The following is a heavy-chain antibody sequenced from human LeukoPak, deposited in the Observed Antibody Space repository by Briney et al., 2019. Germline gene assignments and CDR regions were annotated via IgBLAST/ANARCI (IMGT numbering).Heavy chain of an antibody. V-gene: IGHV3-33*01. CDR1: GFTFSSYG. Sequence: GSLRLSCTASGFTFSSYGMHWVRQAPGRRLEWVAAIQYDGSIEYYADSVKGRFTISRDQSKNTLFLQVNSLRAEDTAVYYCARDSCGSPSCFDYWGQETLVTVSS. CDR3: ARDSCGSPSCFDY. D-gene: IGHD2-2*01. CDR2: IQYDGSIE. J-gene: IGHJ4*02.